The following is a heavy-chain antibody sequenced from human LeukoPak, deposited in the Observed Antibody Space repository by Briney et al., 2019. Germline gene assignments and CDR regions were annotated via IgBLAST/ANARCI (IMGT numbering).Heavy chain of an antibody. CDR1: GFTFSSYA. Sequence: GGSLRLSCAASGFTFSSYAMSWVRQAPGKGLEWVSAISGSGGSTYYADSVKGRFTISRDNSKNTLYLQMNSLRAEDTAAYYCAKVGIAAPLLDYWGQGTLVTVSS. V-gene: IGHV3-23*01. CDR3: AKVGIAAPLLDY. D-gene: IGHD6-6*01. CDR2: ISGSGGST. J-gene: IGHJ4*02.